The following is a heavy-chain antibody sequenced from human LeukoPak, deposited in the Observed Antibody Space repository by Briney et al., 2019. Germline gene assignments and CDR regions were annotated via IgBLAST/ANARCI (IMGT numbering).Heavy chain of an antibody. Sequence: ASVKVSCKASGYTFTSYFMHSVRQAPGQGLEWMGIINPSGGGTTSYAQKFQGRVTMTRDTSTSTVYMELSSLRSEDTAVYYCARRGSSASSYYYAMDVWGQGTTVTVSS. J-gene: IGHJ6*02. CDR2: INPSGGGTT. V-gene: IGHV1-46*01. CDR1: GYTFTSYF. D-gene: IGHD2-2*01. CDR3: ARRGSSASSYYYAMDV.